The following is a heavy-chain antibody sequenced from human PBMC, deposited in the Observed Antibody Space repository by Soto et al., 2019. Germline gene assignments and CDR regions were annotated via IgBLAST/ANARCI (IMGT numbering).Heavy chain of an antibody. V-gene: IGHV6-1*01. CDR1: GDSVSSNSAA. J-gene: IGHJ6*02. CDR2: TYYRSKWYN. Sequence: SQTLSLTCAISGDSVSSNSAAWNWIRQSPSRGLEWLGRTYYRSKWYNDYAVSVKSRITINPDTSKNQFSLQLNSVTPEDTAVYYCARDAVPQFRVETGCMAFWDRGTTDTASS. CDR3: ARDAVPQFRVETGCMAF. D-gene: IGHD2-21*02.